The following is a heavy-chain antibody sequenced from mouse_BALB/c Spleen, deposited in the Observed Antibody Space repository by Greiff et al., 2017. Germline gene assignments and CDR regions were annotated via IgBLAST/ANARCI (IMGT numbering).Heavy chain of an antibody. CDR3: ARQRRAGGGNDEPHWYFDV. J-gene: IGHJ1*01. CDR1: GFTFSSYT. CDR2: ISNGGGST. V-gene: IGHV5-12-2*01. D-gene: IGHD2-2*01. Sequence: EVMLVESGGGLVQPGGSLKLSCAASGFTFSSYTMSWVRQTPEKRLEWVAYISNGGGSTYYPDTVKGRFTISRDNAKNTLYLQMSSLKSEDTAMYYCARQRRAGGGNDEPHWYFDVWGAGTTVTVSS.